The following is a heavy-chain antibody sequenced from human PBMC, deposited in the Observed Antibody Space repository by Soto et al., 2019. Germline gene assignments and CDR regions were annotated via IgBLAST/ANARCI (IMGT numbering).Heavy chain of an antibody. V-gene: IGHV4-31*03. Sequence: SSETLSLTCTVSGGSISSGDYYWSWIRQLPGKDLEWIAYIYYNGNTYYTPSLKSRATISLDTSRNQFFLNLNSVTAADTAVYYCARVPDVWGQGTTVTVSS. CDR3: ARVPDV. CDR2: IYYNGNT. J-gene: IGHJ6*02. CDR1: GGSISSGDYY.